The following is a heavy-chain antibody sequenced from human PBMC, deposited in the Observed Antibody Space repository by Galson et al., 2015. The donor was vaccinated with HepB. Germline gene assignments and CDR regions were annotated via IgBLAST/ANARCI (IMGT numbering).Heavy chain of an antibody. Sequence: SLRLSCAASGFTFSSHWMHWVCQAPGKGLVWVSRINGDGTTTRYADSVKGRFTISRDNARNTLYLQMNSVRAEDTAVYSCARSHYYDGSDFSYYYGLDVWGLGTTVTVSS. CDR2: INGDGTTT. J-gene: IGHJ6*02. V-gene: IGHV3-74*01. D-gene: IGHD3-22*01. CDR3: ARSHYYDGSDFSYYYGLDV. CDR1: GFTFSSHW.